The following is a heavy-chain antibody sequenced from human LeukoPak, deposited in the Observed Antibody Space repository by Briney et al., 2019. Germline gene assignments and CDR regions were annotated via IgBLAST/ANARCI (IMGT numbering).Heavy chain of an antibody. D-gene: IGHD6-19*01. V-gene: IGHV3-66*01. CDR2: IYSGGST. Sequence: GSLRLSCAASGLTFSSYAMSWVRQAPGKGLEWVSIIYSGGSTYYADSVRGRFTISRDNSKNTLYLLMNSLRAEDTAVYYCATSGWWGYFDYWGQGTLVTVSS. CDR3: ATSGWWGYFDY. J-gene: IGHJ4*02. CDR1: GLTFSSYA.